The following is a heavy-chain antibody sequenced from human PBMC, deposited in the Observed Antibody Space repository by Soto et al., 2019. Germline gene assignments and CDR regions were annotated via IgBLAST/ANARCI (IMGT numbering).Heavy chain of an antibody. CDR2: INHSGST. CDR1: GGSFIGYY. CDR3: ARGRIAARLHKLDY. J-gene: IGHJ4*02. Sequence: SETLSLTCAVYGGSFIGYYWSWSRQPPGKGLEWIGEINHSGSTNYNPSLKSRVTISVDTSKNQFSLKLSSVTAADTAVYYCARGRIAARLHKLDYWGQGTLVTVSS. D-gene: IGHD6-6*01. V-gene: IGHV4-34*01.